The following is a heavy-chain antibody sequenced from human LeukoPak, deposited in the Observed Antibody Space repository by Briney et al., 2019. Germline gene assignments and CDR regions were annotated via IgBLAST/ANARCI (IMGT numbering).Heavy chain of an antibody. D-gene: IGHD6-19*01. CDR2: INNDGSSI. V-gene: IGHV3-74*01. CDR1: GFTFSSYW. J-gene: IGHJ4*02. CDR3: ARVDTDTSGYYFDY. Sequence: GGSLRLSCAASGFTFSSYWMHWDRQAPGKGLVWVSRINNDGSSISYADSVKGRFTISRDNAKNTLYLQMNSLSAEDTALYYCARVDTDTSGYYFDYWGQGTLVTVSS.